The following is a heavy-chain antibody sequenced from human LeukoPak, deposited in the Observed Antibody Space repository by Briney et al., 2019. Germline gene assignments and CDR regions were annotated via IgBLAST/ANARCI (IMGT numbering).Heavy chain of an antibody. CDR2: IYYSGST. CDR1: GGSVSSGSYY. V-gene: IGHV4-61*01. J-gene: IGHJ6*03. Sequence: PSETLSLTCTFSGGSVSSGSYYWSWIRQPPGKGLEWIGFIYYSGSTNYNPSLKSRVTISVDTSKNQFSLKLSSVTAADTAVYYCARERVNYYMDVWGKGTTVTVSS. CDR3: ARERVNYYMDV. D-gene: IGHD3-22*01.